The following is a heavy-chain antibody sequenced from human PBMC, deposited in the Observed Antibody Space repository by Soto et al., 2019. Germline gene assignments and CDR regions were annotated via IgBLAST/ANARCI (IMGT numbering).Heavy chain of an antibody. J-gene: IGHJ6*02. V-gene: IGHV3-30-3*01. D-gene: IGHD4-4*01. CDR2: ISYDGSNK. Sequence: GGSLRLSCAASGFTFSSYAMHWVRQAPGKGLEWVAVISYDGSNKYYADSVKGRFTISRDNSKNTLYLQMNSLRAEDTAVYYCARDIEVTTADYYYYGMDVWGQGTTVTVSS. CDR3: ARDIEVTTADYYYYGMDV. CDR1: GFTFSSYA.